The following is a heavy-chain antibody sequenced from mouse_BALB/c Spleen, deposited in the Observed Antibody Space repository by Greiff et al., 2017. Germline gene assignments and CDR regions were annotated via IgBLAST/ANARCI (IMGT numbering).Heavy chain of an antibody. J-gene: IGHJ2*01. V-gene: IGHV5-15*02. D-gene: IGHD1-2*01. CDR1: GFTFSDYG. CDR3: ARGDYGYGFDY. Sequence: EVKLVESGGGLVQPGGSRKLSCAASGFTFSDYGMAWVRQAPGKGPEWVAFISNLAYSIYYADTVTGRFTISRENAKNTLYLEMSSLRSEDTAMYYCARGDYGYGFDYWGQGTTLTVSS. CDR2: ISNLAYSI.